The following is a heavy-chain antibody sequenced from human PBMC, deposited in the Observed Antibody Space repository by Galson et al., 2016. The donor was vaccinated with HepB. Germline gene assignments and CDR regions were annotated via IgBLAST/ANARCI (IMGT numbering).Heavy chain of an antibody. CDR2: MNPNSGNK. V-gene: IGHV1-8*01. D-gene: IGHD1-1*01. CDR1: GYTFTSYD. J-gene: IGHJ6*02. Sequence: SVKVSCKASGYTFTSYDLNWVRQATGQGLEWMGWMNPNSGNKGYAQKFQGRVTLTKDTSISTAYMELSSLRSEDTAVYYCVLPGWNDDDYYYYGMDVWGQGTTVTVSS. CDR3: VLPGWNDDDYYYYGMDV.